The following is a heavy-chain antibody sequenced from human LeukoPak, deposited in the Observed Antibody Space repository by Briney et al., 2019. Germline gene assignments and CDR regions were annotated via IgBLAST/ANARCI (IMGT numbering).Heavy chain of an antibody. J-gene: IGHJ3*02. CDR2: INHSGST. V-gene: IGHV4-34*01. CDR3: ASLRSYVYVWGSYRYTSAFDI. Sequence: SETLSLTCAVYGGSFSGYYWSWIRQPPGKGLEWIGEINHSGSTNYNPSLKSRVTISVDTSKNQFSLKLSSVTAADTAVYYCASLRSYVYVWGSYRYTSAFDIWGQGTMVTVSS. D-gene: IGHD3-16*02. CDR1: GGSFSGYY.